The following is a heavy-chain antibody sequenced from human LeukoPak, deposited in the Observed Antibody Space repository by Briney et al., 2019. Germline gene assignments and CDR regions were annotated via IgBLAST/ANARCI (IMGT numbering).Heavy chain of an antibody. Sequence: GASVKVSCKASGYTFTSYGISWVRQAPGQGLEWMGWISAYNGNTNYAQKLQGRVTMTTDTSTSTAYMELRSLRSDDTAAYYCARVESGGSYGTGYYFDYWGQGTLVTVSS. CDR1: GYTFTSYG. J-gene: IGHJ4*02. CDR2: ISAYNGNT. V-gene: IGHV1-18*01. D-gene: IGHD1-26*01. CDR3: ARVESGGSYGTGYYFDY.